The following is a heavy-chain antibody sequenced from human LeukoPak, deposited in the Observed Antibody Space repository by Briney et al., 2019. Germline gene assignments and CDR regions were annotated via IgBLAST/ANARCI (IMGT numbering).Heavy chain of an antibody. CDR1: GYSISSGFY. Sequence: SETLSLTCTVSGYSISSGFYWGLIRQPPGKGLEWIGSIYHSGSTYYNPSLKSRVTIFVDTSKNQFSLKLRSVTAADTAVYYCARHRTRLNWFDPWGQGTLVTVSS. J-gene: IGHJ5*02. CDR2: IYHSGST. V-gene: IGHV4-38-2*02. CDR3: ARHRTRLNWFDP. D-gene: IGHD1-1*01.